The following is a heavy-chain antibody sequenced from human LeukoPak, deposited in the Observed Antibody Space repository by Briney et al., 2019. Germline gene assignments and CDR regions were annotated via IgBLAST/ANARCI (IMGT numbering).Heavy chain of an antibody. CDR1: GFTFSSYS. Sequence: GGSLRLSCAASGFTFSSYSMNWVRQAPGKGLEWVSYISSSSTIYYADSVKGRFTISRDNAKNSLYLQMNSLRAEDTAVYYCARDSITIFGVINYWGQGTLVTVSS. CDR3: ARDSITIFGVINY. V-gene: IGHV3-48*01. CDR2: ISSSSTI. D-gene: IGHD3-3*01. J-gene: IGHJ4*02.